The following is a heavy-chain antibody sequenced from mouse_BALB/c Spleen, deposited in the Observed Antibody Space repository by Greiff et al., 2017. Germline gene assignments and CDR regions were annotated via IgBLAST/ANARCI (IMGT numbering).Heavy chain of an antibody. D-gene: IGHD2-14*01. CDR2: ISYSGST. CDR1: GYSITSDYA. Sequence: VQLQQSGPGLVKPSQSLSLTCTVTGYSITSDYAWNWIRQFPGNKLEWMGYISYSGSTSYNPSLKSRISITRDTTKNQFFLQLNSVTTEDTATYYCARKGRYEAMDYWGQGTSVTVSS. CDR3: ARKGRYEAMDY. V-gene: IGHV3-2*02. J-gene: IGHJ4*01.